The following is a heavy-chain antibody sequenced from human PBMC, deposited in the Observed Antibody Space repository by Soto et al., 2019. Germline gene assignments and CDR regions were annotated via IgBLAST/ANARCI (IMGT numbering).Heavy chain of an antibody. Sequence: RASVKVSCKTSGYTFNDYHLHWVRQAPGQGLEWMGSINPNSGDTDYAQRFQGRVTLTRDTSIRTVYMELSILRSDDTAVYYCARRRLSTGTDYFDHWGQGTLVTVSS. CDR2: INPNSGDT. D-gene: IGHD1-1*01. V-gene: IGHV1-2*02. J-gene: IGHJ4*01. CDR3: ARRRLSTGTDYFDH. CDR1: GYTFNDYH.